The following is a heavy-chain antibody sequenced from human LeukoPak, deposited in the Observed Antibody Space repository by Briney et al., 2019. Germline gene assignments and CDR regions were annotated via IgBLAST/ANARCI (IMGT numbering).Heavy chain of an antibody. CDR1: GFTFSDYY. D-gene: IGHD4-17*01. J-gene: IGHJ4*02. Sequence: GGSLRLSCAASGFTFSDYYMSWIRQAPGKGLEWVSYISSSGSTICYADSVKGRFTISRDNAKNSLYLQMNSLRAEDTAVYYCARDRMDYEADYWGQGTLVTVSS. V-gene: IGHV3-11*04. CDR2: ISSSGSTI. CDR3: ARDRMDYEADY.